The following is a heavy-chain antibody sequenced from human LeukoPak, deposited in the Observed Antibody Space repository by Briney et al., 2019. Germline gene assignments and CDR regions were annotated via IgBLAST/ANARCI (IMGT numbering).Heavy chain of an antibody. D-gene: IGHD3-22*01. J-gene: IGHJ4*02. V-gene: IGHV3-30*04. CDR2: ISSDSNTR. Sequence: GGSLRLSCAGSGFIFKDYVIHWARQAPGKGLEWVAVISSDSNTRIYANSVEGRFTISRDNSKNTVYLQLSGLRVEDTAVYYCLREGYYDTSGPFSGYFDFWGQGDLVTVSS. CDR1: GFIFKDYV. CDR3: LREGYYDTSGPFSGYFDF.